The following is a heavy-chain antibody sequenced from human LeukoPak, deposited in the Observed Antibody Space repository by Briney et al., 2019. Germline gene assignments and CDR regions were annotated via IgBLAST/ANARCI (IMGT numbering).Heavy chain of an antibody. CDR3: ARESLVVITQDFDY. V-gene: IGHV3-48*03. CDR1: GFTFSSYE. J-gene: IGHJ4*02. D-gene: IGHD3-22*01. Sequence: PGGSLRLSCAASGFTFSSYEMNWVRQAPGKGLEWVSYISSSGSTIYYADSVKGRFTISRDNAKNSLYLQMNSLRAEDTAVYYCARESLVVITQDFDYWGQGTLVTVSS. CDR2: ISSSGSTI.